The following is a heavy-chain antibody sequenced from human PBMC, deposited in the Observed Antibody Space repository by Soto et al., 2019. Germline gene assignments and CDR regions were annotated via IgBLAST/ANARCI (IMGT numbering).Heavy chain of an antibody. V-gene: IGHV4-31*03. CDR1: GGSISSGGYY. J-gene: IGHJ6*03. CDR2: ICYSGST. CDR3: ARARADLVYMDV. Sequence: SETLSLTCTVSGGSISSGGYYWSWIRQHPGKGLEWIGYICYSGSTYYNPSLKSRVTISVDTSKNQFSLKLSSVTAADTAVYYCARARADLVYMDVWGKGTTVPVSS.